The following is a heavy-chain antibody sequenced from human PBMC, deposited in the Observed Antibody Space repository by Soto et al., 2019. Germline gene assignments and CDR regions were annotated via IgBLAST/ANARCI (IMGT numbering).Heavy chain of an antibody. CDR1: GFTFSSYS. Sequence: EVQLVESGGGLVQPGGSLRLSCAASGFTFSSYSMNWVRQAPGKGLEWVPYISSSSSTIYYADSVKGRFTISRDNAKNSLYLQMNSLRAEDTAVYYCARELGGYSYGVIENWFDPWGQGTLVTVSS. V-gene: IGHV3-48*01. J-gene: IGHJ5*02. CDR2: ISSSSSTI. D-gene: IGHD5-18*01. CDR3: ARELGGYSYGVIENWFDP.